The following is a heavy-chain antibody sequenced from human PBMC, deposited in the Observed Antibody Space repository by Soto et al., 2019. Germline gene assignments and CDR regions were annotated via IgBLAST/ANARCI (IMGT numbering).Heavy chain of an antibody. V-gene: IGHV2-5*01. J-gene: IGHJ4*02. D-gene: IGHD3-10*01. Sequence: QITLKESGPTLVKPTQTLTLTCTFSGFSLSTSGVGVGWIRQPPGKALEWLALIYWNDDKRYSPSLESRLTITKDTSKNPVVLKMTHMDPVDTATYFRAPLSSQMASFDYWGQGTLVTVSS. CDR1: GFSLSTSGVG. CDR3: APLSSQMASFDY. CDR2: IYWNDDK.